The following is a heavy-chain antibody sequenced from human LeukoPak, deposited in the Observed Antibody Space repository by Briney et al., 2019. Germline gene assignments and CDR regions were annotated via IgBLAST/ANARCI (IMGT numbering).Heavy chain of an antibody. V-gene: IGHV3-33*01. CDR1: GFTFSSYG. Sequence: GGSLRLSCAASGFTFSSYGMHWVRQAPGKGLEWVAVIWYDGSNKYYADSVKGRFTISRDNSKNTLYLQMNSLGAEDTAVYYCARDRLLTYYDILTGYSEYYYYYMDVWGKGTTVTVSS. D-gene: IGHD3-9*01. J-gene: IGHJ6*03. CDR2: IWYDGSNK. CDR3: ARDRLLTYYDILTGYSEYYYYYMDV.